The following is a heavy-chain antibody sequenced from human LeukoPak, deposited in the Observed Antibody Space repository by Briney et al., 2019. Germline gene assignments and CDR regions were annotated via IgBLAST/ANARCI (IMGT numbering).Heavy chain of an antibody. CDR1: GDSIIRGDYY. CDR3: ARGRYYGDYIDY. J-gene: IGHJ4*02. CDR2: MYYGRNS. Sequence: PSQTLSLTCIVSGDSIIRGDYYWTWIRQPPGKGPEWIGHMYYGRNSNYNPSLKSRLTISIDTSKNQFSLNLSSVTAADTAVYYCARGRYYGDYIDYWGQGTLVTVSS. D-gene: IGHD4-17*01. V-gene: IGHV4-30-4*01.